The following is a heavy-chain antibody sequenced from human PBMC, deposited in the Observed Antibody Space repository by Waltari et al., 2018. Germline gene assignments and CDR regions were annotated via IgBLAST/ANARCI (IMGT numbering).Heavy chain of an antibody. CDR3: ARDYAVAGLFDY. J-gene: IGHJ4*02. V-gene: IGHV3-30*02. CDR1: GFTFSSYG. CDR2: IRYDGSNK. D-gene: IGHD6-19*01. Sequence: QVQLVESGGGVVQPGGSLRLSCAASGFTFSSYGMHWVRQAPGKGLEWVAFIRYDGSNKYYADSVKGRFTISRDNAKNSLYLQMNSLRAEDTAVYYCARDYAVAGLFDYWGQGTLVTVSS.